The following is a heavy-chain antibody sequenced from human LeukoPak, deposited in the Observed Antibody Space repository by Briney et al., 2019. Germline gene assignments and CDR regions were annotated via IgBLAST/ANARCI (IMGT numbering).Heavy chain of an antibody. CDR2: IYYSGST. CDR3: ARAAAPSSPYSGSYYPRLNTRYGMDV. CDR1: GGSISISSYY. Sequence: KSSETLSLTCTVSGGSISISSYYWGWIRQPPGKGLEWIGSIYYSGSTYYNPSLKSRVTISVDTSKNQFSLKLSSVAAADTAVYYCARAAAPSSPYSGSYYPRLNTRYGMDVWGQGTTVTVSS. D-gene: IGHD1-26*01. V-gene: IGHV4-39*01. J-gene: IGHJ6*02.